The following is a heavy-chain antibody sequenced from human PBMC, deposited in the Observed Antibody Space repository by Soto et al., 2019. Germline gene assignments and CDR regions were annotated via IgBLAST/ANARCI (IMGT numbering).Heavy chain of an antibody. CDR1: GGSISSDNSY. D-gene: IGHD3-22*01. J-gene: IGHJ5*02. V-gene: IGHV4-31*06. CDR2: MHYSGST. CDR3: TRYYYDGSGYSNWFDP. Sequence: QVQLQESGPGLVKPSQTLSLTCTVSGGSISSDNSYWSWIRQHPGEGLEWIGYMHYSGSTYYNPSLKSRVTISLDTSKSQFSLKLSSVTAADTAMYYCTRYYYDGSGYSNWFDPWGQGTLVTVSS.